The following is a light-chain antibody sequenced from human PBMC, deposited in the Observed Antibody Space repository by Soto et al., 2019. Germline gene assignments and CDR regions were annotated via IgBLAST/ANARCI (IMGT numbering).Light chain of an antibody. V-gene: IGKV1-17*03. J-gene: IGKJ2*01. CDR3: QQLNSHPRT. CDR2: GAS. Sequence: DIQMTQSPSVVSASVGDTVTVTCRASQGITTFLAWFRQRPGRVPERLIYGASSLQSGVPSRFSGRGSGTEFTLTISSLQPEDFGIYYCQQLNSHPRTFGQGTKLEIK. CDR1: QGITTF.